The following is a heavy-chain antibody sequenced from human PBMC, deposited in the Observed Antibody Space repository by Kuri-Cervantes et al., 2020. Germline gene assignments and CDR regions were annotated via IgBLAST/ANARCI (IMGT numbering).Heavy chain of an antibody. D-gene: IGHD4-23*01. Sequence: GGSLRLSCTASGFTFSRYTMSWVRQAPGKGLKWVSSISGGGSSQFYGDSVKGRFTISRDNTKNSLYLQMNSLRVEDTAVYYCVTYGGDAFDVWGQGTMVTVSS. CDR3: VTYGGDAFDV. CDR1: GFTFSRYT. V-gene: IGHV3-21*01. CDR2: ISGGGSSQ. J-gene: IGHJ3*01.